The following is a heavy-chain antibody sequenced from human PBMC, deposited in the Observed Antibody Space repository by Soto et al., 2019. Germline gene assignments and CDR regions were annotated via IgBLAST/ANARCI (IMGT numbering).Heavy chain of an antibody. Sequence: ASVKVSCTASGYTFTSYAMNWVRQAPGQGLEWMGWINTNTGNPTYAQGFTGRFVFSLDTSVSTAYLQICSLKAEDTAVYYCAREALIVVVVAAGWFLSRNFDYWGQGTLVT. CDR1: GYTFTSYA. J-gene: IGHJ4*02. CDR2: INTNTGNP. CDR3: AREALIVVVVAAGWFLSRNFDY. V-gene: IGHV7-4-1*01. D-gene: IGHD2-15*01.